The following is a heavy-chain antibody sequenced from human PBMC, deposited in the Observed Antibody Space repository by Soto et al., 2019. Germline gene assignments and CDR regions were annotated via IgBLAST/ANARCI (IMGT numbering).Heavy chain of an antibody. Sequence: SETLSLTCTVSGGSISSYYWSWIRQPPGKGLERIGYIYYSGSTNYNPSLKSRVTISVDTSKNQFSLKLSSVTAADTAVYYCASSLYDSSGYYPNWFDPWGQGTLVTV. CDR2: IYYSGST. V-gene: IGHV4-59*01. CDR1: GGSISSYY. J-gene: IGHJ5*02. CDR3: ASSLYDSSGYYPNWFDP. D-gene: IGHD3-22*01.